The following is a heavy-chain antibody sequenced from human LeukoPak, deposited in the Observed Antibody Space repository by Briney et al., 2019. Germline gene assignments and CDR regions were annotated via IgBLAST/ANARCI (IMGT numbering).Heavy chain of an antibody. CDR2: ISSSSSYI. V-gene: IGHV3-21*01. CDR3: ARDLWELLLSGTGDAFDI. Sequence: NPGGSLRLSCAASGFTFSSYSMNWVRQAPGKGLEWVSFISSSSSYIYYADSMKGRFTISRDNAKNSLYLQMNSLRAEDTAVYYCARDLWELLLSGTGDAFDIWGQGTMVTVSS. CDR1: GFTFSSYS. J-gene: IGHJ3*02. D-gene: IGHD1-26*01.